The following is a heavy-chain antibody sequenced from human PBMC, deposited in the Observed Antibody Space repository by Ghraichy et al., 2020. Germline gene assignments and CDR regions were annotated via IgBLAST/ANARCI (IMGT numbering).Heavy chain of an antibody. Sequence: TLSLTCAVSGGSISSGGYSWSWIRQPPGKGLEWIGYIYHSGSTYYNPSLKSRVTISVDRSKNQFSLKLSSVTAADTAVYYCAVTYCGGDCYSEDYYYGMDVWGQGTTVTVSS. J-gene: IGHJ6*02. CDR2: IYHSGST. D-gene: IGHD2-21*02. V-gene: IGHV4-30-2*01. CDR3: AVTYCGGDCYSEDYYYGMDV. CDR1: GGSISSGGYS.